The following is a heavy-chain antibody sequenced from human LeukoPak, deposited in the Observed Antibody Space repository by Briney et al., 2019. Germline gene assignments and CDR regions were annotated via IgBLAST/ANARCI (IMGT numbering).Heavy chain of an antibody. V-gene: IGHV4-61*02. J-gene: IGHJ6*02. CDR1: GGSISSGGYY. CDR2: IYTSGST. CDR3: AREGLRFLEWLPYYYGMDV. D-gene: IGHD3-3*01. Sequence: ESSQTLSLTCTVSGGSISSGGYYWSWIRQPAGKGLEWIGRIYTSGSTNYNPSLKSRVTMSVDTSKNQFSLKLSSVTAADTAVYYCAREGLRFLEWLPYYYGMDVWGQGTTVTVSS.